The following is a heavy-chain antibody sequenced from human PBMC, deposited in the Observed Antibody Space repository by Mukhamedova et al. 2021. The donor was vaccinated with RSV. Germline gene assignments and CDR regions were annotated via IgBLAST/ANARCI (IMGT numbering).Heavy chain of an antibody. V-gene: IGHV4-59*01. D-gene: IGHD2-15*01. CDR3: ANEGGACGSRTGYDH. Sequence: SRVTISVDTSKNQFSLKLSSVTAADTAVYYCANEGGACGSRTGYDHWGQGTQVTVSS. J-gene: IGHJ4*02.